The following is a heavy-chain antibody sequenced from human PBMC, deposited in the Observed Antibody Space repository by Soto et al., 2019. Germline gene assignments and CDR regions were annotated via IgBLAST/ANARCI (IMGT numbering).Heavy chain of an antibody. Sequence: QVQLVESGGGVVQPGRSLRLSCAASGFTFSSYAMHWVRQAPGKGLEWVAVISYDGSNKYYADSVKGRFTMSRDNSKNTLYMQMNSLRAEDTAVYYCARVPAATGVWFDPWGQGTLVTVSS. D-gene: IGHD2-2*01. V-gene: IGHV3-30-3*01. J-gene: IGHJ5*02. CDR3: ARVPAATGVWFDP. CDR1: GFTFSSYA. CDR2: ISYDGSNK.